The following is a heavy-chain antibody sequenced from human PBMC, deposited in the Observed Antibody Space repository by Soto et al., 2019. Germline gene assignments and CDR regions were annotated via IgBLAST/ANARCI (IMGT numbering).Heavy chain of an antibody. CDR1: GYTFINYD. CDR3: ARGNWFDP. J-gene: IGHJ5*02. V-gene: IGHV1-8*01. Sequence: ASVKVSCKASGYTFINYDINWVRQATGQGLEWVGWVNPDSGKTDYARKFQGRVTMTRNTSISTVYMELSVLRSEDTAVYYCARGNWFDPWGQGTLVTVSS. CDR2: VNPDSGKT.